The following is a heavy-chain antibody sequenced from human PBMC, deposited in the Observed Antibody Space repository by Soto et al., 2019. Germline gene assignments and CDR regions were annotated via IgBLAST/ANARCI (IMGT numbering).Heavy chain of an antibody. CDR2: IYHSGST. CDR1: GGSISSYY. CDR3: AGGEYYYYMDV. V-gene: IGHV4-59*01. Sequence: SETLSLTCTVSGGSISSYYWTRIRQPPGKGLEWIGYIYHSGSTNYNPSLKSRVSISVDTSKNQFSLKLSSVTAADTAVYYCAGGEYYYYMDVWGKGTTVTVSS. J-gene: IGHJ6*03. D-gene: IGHD1-26*01.